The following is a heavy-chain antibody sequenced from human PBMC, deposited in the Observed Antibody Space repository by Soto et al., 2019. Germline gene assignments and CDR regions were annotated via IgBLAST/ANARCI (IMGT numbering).Heavy chain of an antibody. CDR2: IYYSGST. Sequence: QVQLQESGPGLVKPSQTLSLTCTVSGGSISSGGYYWSWIRQHPGKGLEWIGSIYYSGSTYYNPSLXSXXTITVATSKNQSSLKLSSVTGADTAAYYCARGVLHWGQGTLVTVSS. V-gene: IGHV4-31*03. D-gene: IGHD3-16*01. J-gene: IGHJ4*02. CDR3: ARGVLH. CDR1: GGSISSGGYY.